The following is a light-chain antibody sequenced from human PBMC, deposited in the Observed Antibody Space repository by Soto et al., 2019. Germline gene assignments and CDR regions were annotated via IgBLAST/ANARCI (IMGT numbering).Light chain of an antibody. CDR2: RNI. CDR1: SSNIGAGYD. CDR3: QSYDSSLSGWV. Sequence: QSVLTQPPSVSGAPGQRITISCTGRSSNIGAGYDVHWYQQLPGTAPKLLIYRNINRPSGVPDRFSGSKSGTSASLAITGLQAEDEADYYCQSYDSSLSGWVFGGGTKVTVL. V-gene: IGLV1-40*01. J-gene: IGLJ3*02.